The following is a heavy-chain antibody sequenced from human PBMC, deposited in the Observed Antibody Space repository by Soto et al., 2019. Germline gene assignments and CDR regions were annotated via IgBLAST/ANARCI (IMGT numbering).Heavy chain of an antibody. V-gene: IGHV4-39*01. CDR2: IYYSGST. CDR3: ARHGPFPPLQSNAYYYYYMDV. D-gene: IGHD4-4*01. CDR1: GGSISSSSYY. J-gene: IGHJ6*03. Sequence: SETLSLTCTVSGGSISSSSYYWGWIRQPPGKGLEWIGSIYYSGSTYYNPSLKSRVTISVDTSKNQFSLKLSSVTAADTAVYYCARHGPFPPLQSNAYYYYYMDVWGKGTTVTVSS.